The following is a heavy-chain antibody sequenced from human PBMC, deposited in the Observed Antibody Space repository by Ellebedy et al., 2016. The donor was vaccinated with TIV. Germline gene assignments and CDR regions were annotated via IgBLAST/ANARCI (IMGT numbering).Heavy chain of an antibody. D-gene: IGHD5-12*01. CDR3: ARPGYSGYDGFYGMDV. J-gene: IGHJ6*02. V-gene: IGHV1-69*13. CDR1: GYTFTSYG. CDR2: IIPIFGTA. Sequence: AASVKVSCKASGYTFTSYGISWVRQAPGQGLEWMGGIIPIFGTANYAQKFQGRVTITADESTSTAYMELSSLRSEDTAVYYCARPGYSGYDGFYGMDVWGQGTTVTVSS.